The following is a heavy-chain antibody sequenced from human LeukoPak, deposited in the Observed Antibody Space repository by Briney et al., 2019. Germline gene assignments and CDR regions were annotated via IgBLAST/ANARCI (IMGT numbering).Heavy chain of an antibody. J-gene: IGHJ5*02. V-gene: IGHV4-31*03. CDR2: IYYSGST. Sequence: PSETLSPTCTVSGGSISSGGYYWSWIRQHPGKGLEWIGYIYYSGSTYYNPSLKSRVTISVDTSKNQSSLKLSSVTAADTAVYYCASWTSYGSSWFDPWGQGTLVTVSS. D-gene: IGHD5-24*01. CDR3: ASWTSYGSSWFDP. CDR1: GGSISSGGYY.